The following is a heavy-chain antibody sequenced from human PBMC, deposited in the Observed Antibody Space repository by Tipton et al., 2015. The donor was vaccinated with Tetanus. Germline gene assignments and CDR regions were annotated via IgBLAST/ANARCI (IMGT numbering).Heavy chain of an antibody. J-gene: IGHJ4*02. V-gene: IGHV4-39*07. CDR1: GGSITSSTYY. D-gene: IGHD1-1*01. CDR3: ARGLDQYKSGNY. CDR2: IHPSGST. Sequence: TLSLTCTVSGGSITSSTYYWGWIRQPPGKGLEWIGEIHPSGSTNYNPSLKSRVTISVDTSENQLSLKLRSVTAADTALYYCARGLDQYKSGNYWGQGTLVTVSS.